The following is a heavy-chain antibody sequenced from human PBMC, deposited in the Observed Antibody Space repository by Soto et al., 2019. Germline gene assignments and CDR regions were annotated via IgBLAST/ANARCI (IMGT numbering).Heavy chain of an antibody. Sequence: EVQLVESGGGLVKPGGSLRLSCAASGFTFSSYSMNWVRQAPGKGLEWVSSISSSSSYIYYADSVKGRFTISRDNAKNSLYLQMNSLRAEDTAVYYCASGEPGWFDPWGQGTLVTVSS. V-gene: IGHV3-21*01. CDR1: GFTFSSYS. CDR3: ASGEPGWFDP. CDR2: ISSSSSYI. D-gene: IGHD4-17*01. J-gene: IGHJ5*02.